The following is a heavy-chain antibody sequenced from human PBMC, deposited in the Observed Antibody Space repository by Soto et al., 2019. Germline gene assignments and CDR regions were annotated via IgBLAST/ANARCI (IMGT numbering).Heavy chain of an antibody. CDR1: GGSFSGYY. Sequence: SETLSLTCAVYGGSFSGYYWSWIRPPPGKGLEWIGEINHSGSTNYNPSLKSRVTISVDTFKNQFSLKLSSVTAADTAVYYCARGMDYPSLWGQGTLVTVSS. CDR2: INHSGST. D-gene: IGHD4-17*01. J-gene: IGHJ4*02. CDR3: ARGMDYPSL. V-gene: IGHV4-34*01.